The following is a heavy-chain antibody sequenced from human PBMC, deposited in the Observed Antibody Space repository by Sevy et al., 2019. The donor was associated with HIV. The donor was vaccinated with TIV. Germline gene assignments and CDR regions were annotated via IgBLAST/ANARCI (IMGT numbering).Heavy chain of an antibody. J-gene: IGHJ4*01. CDR1: GFIFRDYY. D-gene: IGHD1-26*01. V-gene: IGHV3-11*04. CDR2: ISGSADRV. Sequence: GGSLRLSCAASGFIFRDYYFNWVRQAPGKGLEWVSYISGSADRVYYADSVKGRFTISRDNSKNMLSLQINSLKPEDTAVYYCARDGGYSIKWYPLYWGHGTLVTVSS. CDR3: ARDGGYSIKWYPLY.